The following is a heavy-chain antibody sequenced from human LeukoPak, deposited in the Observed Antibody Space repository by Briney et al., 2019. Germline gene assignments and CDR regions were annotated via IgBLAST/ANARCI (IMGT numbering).Heavy chain of an antibody. CDR1: GFTFSSYA. J-gene: IGHJ6*02. Sequence: GGSLRLSCAASGFTFSSYAMSWVRQAPGKGLEWVSAISGSGGSTYYADSVKGRFTISRDNSKNTLYQQMNSLRAEDTAVYYCAKAYYYDSSGYSQYYYYGMDVWGQGTTVTVSS. D-gene: IGHD3-22*01. V-gene: IGHV3-23*01. CDR2: ISGSGGST. CDR3: AKAYYYDSSGYSQYYYYGMDV.